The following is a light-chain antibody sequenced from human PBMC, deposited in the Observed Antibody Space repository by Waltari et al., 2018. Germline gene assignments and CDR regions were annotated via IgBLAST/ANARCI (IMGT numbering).Light chain of an antibody. CDR3: QQYYTAPVT. CDR2: WAS. V-gene: IGKV4-1*01. Sequence: DIVMTQSPDSLSVSLGERATISCRSSQSVLFRSTGKNSLAWYQQKPGQPTKLLFYWASTRESGVPDRFSGSGSGTYLPLTISSLQAEDVAFYYGQQYYTAPVTFGPGTKV. CDR1: QSVLFRSTGKNS. J-gene: IGKJ3*01.